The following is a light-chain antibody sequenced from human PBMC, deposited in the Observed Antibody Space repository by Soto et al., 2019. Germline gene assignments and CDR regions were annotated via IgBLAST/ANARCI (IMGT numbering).Light chain of an antibody. CDR2: EVS. V-gene: IGLV2-23*02. CDR1: SRDIGGYNY. CDR3: CSYAGYSTYV. Sequence: QSVLTQPASVSGSLGRSITIPCSGSSRDIGGYNYVSWYQQYPGKAPKLIIFEVSNRPSGVSNRFSGSKSGSTASLTISGLQAEDEGDYYCCSYAGYSTYVFGTRTKV. J-gene: IGLJ1*01.